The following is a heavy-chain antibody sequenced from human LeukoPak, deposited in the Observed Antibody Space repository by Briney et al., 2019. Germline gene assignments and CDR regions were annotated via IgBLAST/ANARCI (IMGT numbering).Heavy chain of an antibody. Sequence: SETLSLTCTVSNYSISSGYYWGWIRQPPGKGLEWIGNIYLSGSTYYNPSLKSRVTISVDTSKNQFSLKLSSVTAADTAVYYCARDLVGATTTGSRGAFDYWGQGTLVTVSS. CDR2: IYLSGST. CDR1: NYSISSGYY. J-gene: IGHJ4*02. D-gene: IGHD1-26*01. V-gene: IGHV4-38-2*02. CDR3: ARDLVGATTTGSRGAFDY.